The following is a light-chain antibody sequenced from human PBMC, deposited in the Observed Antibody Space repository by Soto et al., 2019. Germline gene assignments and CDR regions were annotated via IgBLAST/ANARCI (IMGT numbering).Light chain of an antibody. J-gene: IGLJ1*01. V-gene: IGLV2-14*03. Sequence: QSALTQPASVSGSPGQSITISCTGTSSDVGGYNYVSWYQHHPGKAPKLLIYDVSNGPSGVSNRFFGSKSGNTASLTISGLQPEDEADYCCSSYTSSSTRVFGTGTKLTVL. CDR1: SSDVGGYNY. CDR2: DVS. CDR3: SSYTSSSTRV.